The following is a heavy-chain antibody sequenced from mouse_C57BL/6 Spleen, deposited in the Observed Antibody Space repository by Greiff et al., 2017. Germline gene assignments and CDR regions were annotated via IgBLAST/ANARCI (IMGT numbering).Heavy chain of an antibody. D-gene: IGHD2-4*01. J-gene: IGHJ2*01. Sequence: QVQLKESGAELVKPGASVKLSCKASGYTFTEYTIHWVKQRSGQGLEWIGWFYPGSGSIKYNEKFQDKATLTADKSSSTVYMELSRLTSEDSAVYFCARHEAKRDYGRFDYWGQGTTRTVCS. V-gene: IGHV1-62-2*01. CDR2: FYPGSGSI. CDR3: ARHEAKRDYGRFDY. CDR1: GYTFTEYT.